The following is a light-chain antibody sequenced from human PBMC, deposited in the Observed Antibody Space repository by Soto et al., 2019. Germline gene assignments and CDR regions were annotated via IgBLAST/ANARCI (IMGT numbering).Light chain of an antibody. J-gene: IGKJ5*01. CDR3: QQYKHFIT. V-gene: IGKV1-33*01. Sequence: DIQMTQSPSSLSASVGDRVTITCQASQDISNYLNWYQQKPGKAPKLLIYDASNLETGVPSRFSGSGSGTDFTSTITSLQPEDIATYYCQQYKHFITFGQGTRLEIK. CDR2: DAS. CDR1: QDISNY.